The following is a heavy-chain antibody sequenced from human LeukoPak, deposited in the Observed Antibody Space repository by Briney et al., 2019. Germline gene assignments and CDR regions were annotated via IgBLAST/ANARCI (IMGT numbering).Heavy chain of an antibody. CDR3: AKGLGEYSYGSLFSFDY. CDR1: GFTFSSSA. V-gene: IGHV3-23*01. CDR2: MSSSGGTT. J-gene: IGHJ4*02. Sequence: GGSLRLSCAASGFTFSSSAMSWVRQAPGQGLEWVLGMSSSGGTTYYRDSVKGRFTISRDNSKNTLYLQMNSLRAEVTAVYYCAKGLGEYSYGSLFSFDYWGQGTLVIVSS. D-gene: IGHD5-18*01.